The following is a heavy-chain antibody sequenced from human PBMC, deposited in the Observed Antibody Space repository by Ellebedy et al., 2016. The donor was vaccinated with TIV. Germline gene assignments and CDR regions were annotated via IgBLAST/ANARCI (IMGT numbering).Heavy chain of an antibody. CDR2: VIPVFGTA. D-gene: IGHD3-22*01. J-gene: IGHJ4*02. CDR3: ASRNDSSGYYYVLAFEY. Sequence: ASVKVSCKASGGTFTNYAISWVRQAPGQGLEWMGRVIPVFGTADYAQKYQGRVTMTADKSPNTAYMELSSLRSKDTAVYYCASRNDSSGYYYVLAFEYWGQGTLVTVSS. V-gene: IGHV1-69*06. CDR1: GGTFTNYA.